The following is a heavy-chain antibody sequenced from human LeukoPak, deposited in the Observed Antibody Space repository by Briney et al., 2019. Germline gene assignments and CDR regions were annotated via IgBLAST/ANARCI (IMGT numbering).Heavy chain of an antibody. J-gene: IGHJ4*02. CDR1: GFTFSNYA. CDR2: ISGGGGSTYNT. CDR3: AKDFPRTVGSAVLFDS. D-gene: IGHD4-23*01. Sequence: GGSLRLSCAGSGFTFSNYAMSWVRQAPGKGLEWVSAISGGGGSTYNTYYAGSVKGRFTISRDDSRNMFYLQMNNLRVEDTALYYCAKDFPRTVGSAVLFDSWGQGTLVTVAS. V-gene: IGHV3-23*01.